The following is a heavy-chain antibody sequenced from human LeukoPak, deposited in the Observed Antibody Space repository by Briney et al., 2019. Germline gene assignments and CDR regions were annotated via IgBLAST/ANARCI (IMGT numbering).Heavy chain of an antibody. CDR3: ARTGYCSSTSCYSDY. D-gene: IGHD2-2*02. J-gene: IGHJ4*02. V-gene: IGHV5-51*01. Sequence: GESLKISCKGSEYSFTSYWIGWVRQMPGKGLEWMGIIYPGDSDTRYSPSFQGQVTISADKSISTAYLQWSSLKASDTAMYYCARTGYCSSTSCYSDYWGQGTLVTVSS. CDR1: EYSFTSYW. CDR2: IYPGDSDT.